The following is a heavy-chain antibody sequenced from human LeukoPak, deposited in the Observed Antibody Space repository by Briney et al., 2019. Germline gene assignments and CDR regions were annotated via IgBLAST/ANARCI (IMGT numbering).Heavy chain of an antibody. CDR2: INPNSGGT. Sequence: GASVKVSCKASGYTFTGYYMHWVRRAPGQGLEWMGWINPNSGGTNYAQKFQGRVTMTRDTSISTAYMELSRLRSDDTAVYYCARGNDILTGYLVYWGQGTLVTVSS. CDR1: GYTFTGYY. D-gene: IGHD3-9*01. J-gene: IGHJ4*02. V-gene: IGHV1-2*02. CDR3: ARGNDILTGYLVY.